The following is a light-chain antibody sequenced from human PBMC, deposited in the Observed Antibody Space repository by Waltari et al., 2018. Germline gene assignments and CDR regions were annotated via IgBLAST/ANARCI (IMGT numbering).Light chain of an antibody. J-gene: IGLJ2*01. CDR2: DVS. CDR3: SSYTSSTTRA. V-gene: IGLV2-14*03. Sequence: QSALTQPASVSGSPGQSITISCTGTSSDVGGHNYVSWYQQHPGKAPKLMIYDVSNRPSVVSNRFSGSKSGNTASLTISGLQAEDEADYYCSSYTSSTTRAFGGGTKLSVL. CDR1: SSDVGGHNY.